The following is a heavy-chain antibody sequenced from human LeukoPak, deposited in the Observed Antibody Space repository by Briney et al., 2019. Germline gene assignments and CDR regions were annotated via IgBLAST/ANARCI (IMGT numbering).Heavy chain of an antibody. CDR2: IYFSGST. V-gene: IGHV4-39*01. CDR1: GGSISTNNYY. CDR3: RGYSNGFRFDY. J-gene: IGHJ4*02. Sequence: SETLSLTCTVSGGSISTNNYYWGWIRQPPGKGLEWIGSIYFSGSTYYNPSLKSRVTISVDTSKNQFSLKLSSVTAADTPVYYCRGYSNGFRFDYWGQGTLVTVSS. D-gene: IGHD5-18*01.